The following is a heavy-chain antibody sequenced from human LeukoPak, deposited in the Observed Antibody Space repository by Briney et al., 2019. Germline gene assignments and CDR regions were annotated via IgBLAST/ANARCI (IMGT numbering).Heavy chain of an antibody. J-gene: IGHJ3*02. CDR1: GFTFSSYA. D-gene: IGHD6-13*01. CDR3: ARPIAAATTSAFDI. V-gene: IGHV3-30-3*01. Sequence: GRSLRLSCAASGFTFSSYAMHWVRQAPGKGLEWVAVISYDGSNKYYADSVKGRFTISRDNSKNTLYLQMNSLRAEDTAVYYCARPIAAATTSAFDIWGQGTMVTVSS. CDR2: ISYDGSNK.